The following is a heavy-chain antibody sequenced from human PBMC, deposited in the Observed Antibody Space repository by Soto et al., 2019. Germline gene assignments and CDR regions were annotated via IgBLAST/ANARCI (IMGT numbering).Heavy chain of an antibody. V-gene: IGHV4-30-4*01. CDR1: GGSISSGDYY. J-gene: IGHJ4*02. CDR2: IYYSGST. Sequence: SETLSLTCTVSGGSISSGDYYWSWIRQPPGKGLEWIGYIYYSGSTYYNPSLKSRVTISVDTSKNQFSLKLSSVTAADTAVYYCARVRVDYYDSSGYYLFDYWGQGTLVTVS. CDR3: ARVRVDYYDSSGYYLFDY. D-gene: IGHD3-22*01.